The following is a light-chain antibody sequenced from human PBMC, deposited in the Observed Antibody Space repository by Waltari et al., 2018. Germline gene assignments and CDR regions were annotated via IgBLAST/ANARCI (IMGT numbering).Light chain of an antibody. Sequence: QSALTQSASVSGSPGQSITISCTGTSSYVGFYNYVSWYQQHPGKAPKLIIYDVSERPSGVSDRFSGSKSGNTASLTISGLQAEDESDYYCNSYAGSSSWVFGGGTKLTVL. CDR2: DVS. CDR1: SSYVGFYNY. CDR3: NSYAGSSSWV. V-gene: IGLV2-14*01. J-gene: IGLJ3*02.